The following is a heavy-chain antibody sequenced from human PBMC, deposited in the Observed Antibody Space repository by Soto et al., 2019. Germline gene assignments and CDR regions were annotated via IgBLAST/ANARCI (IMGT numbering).Heavy chain of an antibody. CDR3: ARGVPLWPVSRSNYYYYYYMDV. D-gene: IGHD4-4*01. V-gene: IGHV1-2*04. CDR2: INPNSGGT. J-gene: IGHJ6*03. Sequence: ASVKVSCKASGYTFTGYYMHWVRQAPGQGLEWMGWINPNSGGTNYAQKFQGWVTMTRDTSISTAYMELSRLGSDDTAVYYCARGVPLWPVSRSNYYYYYYMDVWGKGTTVTVSS. CDR1: GYTFTGYY.